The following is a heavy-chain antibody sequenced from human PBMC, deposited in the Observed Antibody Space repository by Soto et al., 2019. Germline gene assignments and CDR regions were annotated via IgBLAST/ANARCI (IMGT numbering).Heavy chain of an antibody. CDR2: IVVGSGNT. Sequence: ASVKVSCKASGFTFTSSAMQWVRQARGQRLEWIGWIVVGSGNTNYAQKFQERVTITRDMSTSTAYMELSSLRSEDTAVYYCAAANYYYDSSGIFDYWGQGTLVTVSS. D-gene: IGHD3-22*01. V-gene: IGHV1-58*02. CDR3: AAANYYYDSSGIFDY. CDR1: GFTFTSSA. J-gene: IGHJ4*02.